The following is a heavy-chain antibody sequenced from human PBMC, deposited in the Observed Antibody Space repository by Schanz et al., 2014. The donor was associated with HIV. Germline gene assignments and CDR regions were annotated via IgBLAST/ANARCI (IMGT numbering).Heavy chain of an antibody. V-gene: IGHV3-11*01. D-gene: IGHD6-13*01. Sequence: QVQLVESGGGLVEPGGSLRLSCEASGFIFNGYYLTWIRQAPGKGLEWVSSIDSDGESKFYTDSVEGRFTVSRDNAKNSLFLQMNSLRVEDTAVYYCAREKDLGYSSTLGFWGQGTLVTVSS. CDR1: GFIFNGYY. J-gene: IGHJ4*02. CDR2: IDSDGESK. CDR3: AREKDLGYSSTLGF.